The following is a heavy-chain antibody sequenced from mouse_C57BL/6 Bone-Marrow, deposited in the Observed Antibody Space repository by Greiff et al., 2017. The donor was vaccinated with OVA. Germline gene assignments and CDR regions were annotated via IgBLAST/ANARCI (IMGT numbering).Heavy chain of an antibody. CDR2: ISSGGDYI. V-gene: IGHV5-9-1*02. J-gene: IGHJ2*01. D-gene: IGHD1-1*01. Sequence: EVHLVESGEGLVKPGGSLKLSCAASGFTFSSYAMSWVRQTPEKRLEWVAYISSGGDYIYYADTVKGRFTISRDNARNTLYLQMSSLKSEDTAMYYCTRGPITTVFDYWGQGTTLTVSS. CDR3: TRGPITTVFDY. CDR1: GFTFSSYA.